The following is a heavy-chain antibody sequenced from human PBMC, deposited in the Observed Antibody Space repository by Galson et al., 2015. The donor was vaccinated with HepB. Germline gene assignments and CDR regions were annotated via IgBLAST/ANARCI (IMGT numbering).Heavy chain of an antibody. Sequence: SLRLSCAASGFTFSSYAMHWVRQAPGKGLEWVAVISYDGSNKYYADSVKGRFTISRDNSKNTLYLQMNSLRAEDTAVYYCAREVEAVAGLFDYWGQGTLVTVSS. CDR1: GFTFSSYA. CDR3: AREVEAVAGLFDY. J-gene: IGHJ4*02. CDR2: ISYDGSNK. V-gene: IGHV3-30-3*01. D-gene: IGHD6-19*01.